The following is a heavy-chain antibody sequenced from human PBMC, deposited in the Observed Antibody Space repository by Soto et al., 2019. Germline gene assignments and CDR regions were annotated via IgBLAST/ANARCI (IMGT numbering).Heavy chain of an antibody. CDR2: ISPKNGNT. J-gene: IGHJ4*02. Sequence: QVQLVQSGAEVKKPGASVEVSCKASGYTFTTFGISWVRQAPGQGLEWMGWISPKNGNTHYVQRLQGRVAMTTDTSTNTAYMELRSLRSDDTAVYYCAREYCDSRRCYDPDYWGQGTLVTVSA. CDR1: GYTFTTFG. CDR3: AREYCDSRRCYDPDY. D-gene: IGHD2-2*01. V-gene: IGHV1-18*01.